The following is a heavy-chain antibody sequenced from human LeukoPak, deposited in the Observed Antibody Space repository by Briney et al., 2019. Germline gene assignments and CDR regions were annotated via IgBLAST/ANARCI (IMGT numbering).Heavy chain of an antibody. CDR2: IRYDGSNK. V-gene: IGHV3-30*02. D-gene: IGHD4-23*01. Sequence: GGSLRLSCAASGFTFSSYGMHWVRQAPGKGLEWVAFIRYDGSNKYYADSVKGRFTISRDNSKNTLYLQMNSLRAEDTAVYYCARDNSVEDTAWWFDPWGQGTLVTVSS. CDR3: ARDNSVEDTAWWFDP. J-gene: IGHJ5*02. CDR1: GFTFSSYG.